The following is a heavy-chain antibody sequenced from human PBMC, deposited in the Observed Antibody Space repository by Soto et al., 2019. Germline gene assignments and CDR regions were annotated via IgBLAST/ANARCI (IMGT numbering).Heavy chain of an antibody. D-gene: IGHD4-17*01. J-gene: IGHJ4*02. CDR2: IYYSGNT. V-gene: IGHV4-59*08. CDR1: GGSISSYY. Sequence: QVQLQESGPGLVKPSETLSLTCTVSGGSISSYYWSWIRQPPGKGLEWIGYIYYSGNTNFNPSLKSRVSRALDTSKTQYSLKLSAVTAADTAVYYCARHHSPYGADGFEIDYWGQGTLVTVSS. CDR3: ARHHSPYGADGFEIDY.